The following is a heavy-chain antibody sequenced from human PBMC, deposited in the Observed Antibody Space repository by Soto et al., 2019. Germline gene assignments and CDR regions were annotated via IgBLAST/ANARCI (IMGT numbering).Heavy chain of an antibody. V-gene: IGHV4-34*01. J-gene: IGHJ4*02. D-gene: IGHD2-15*01. CDR1: GGSFSGYY. Sequence: TSETLSLTCAVYGGSFSGYYWSWIRQPPGKGLEWIGEINHSGSTNYNPSLKSRVTISVDTSKNQFSLKPSSVTAADTAVYYCARNKLGYCSGGSCYTKQFDYWGQGTLVTVSS. CDR3: ARNKLGYCSGGSCYTKQFDY. CDR2: INHSGST.